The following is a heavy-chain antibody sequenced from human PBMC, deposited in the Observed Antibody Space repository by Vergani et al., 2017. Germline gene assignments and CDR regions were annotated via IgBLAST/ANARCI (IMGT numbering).Heavy chain of an antibody. D-gene: IGHD2-15*01. CDR2: INHSGST. CDR1: GGPISSGSYY. V-gene: IGHV4-61*02. J-gene: IGHJ3*02. CDR3: ARVGCSGGSCYRYDAFDI. Sequence: QVQLQESGPGLVKPSQTLSPTCTVPGGPISSGSYYWSWIRQPAGKGLEWIGEINHSGSTNYNPSLKSRVTISVDTSKNQFSLKLSSVTAADTAVYYCARVGCSGGSCYRYDAFDIWGQGTMVTVSS.